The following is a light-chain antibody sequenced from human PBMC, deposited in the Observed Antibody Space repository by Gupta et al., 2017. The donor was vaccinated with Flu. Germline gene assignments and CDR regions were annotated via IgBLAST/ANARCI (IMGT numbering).Light chain of an antibody. CDR2: STS. J-gene: IGLJ2*01. Sequence: VVTQEPSFSVSPGGTLTLTCGLSSGSVSTDPYPSWYQQSPGHPPRMLVYSTSTRSAGVPGRFSGSILGHIAALTITVAQADDDCLYFCVLCMSDGVWIFGGGTKLTVL. CDR3: VLCMSDGVWI. V-gene: IGLV8-61*01. CDR1: SGSVSTDPY.